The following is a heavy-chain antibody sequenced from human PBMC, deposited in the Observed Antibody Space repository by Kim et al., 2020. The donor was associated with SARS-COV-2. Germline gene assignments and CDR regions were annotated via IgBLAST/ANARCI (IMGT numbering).Heavy chain of an antibody. V-gene: IGHV3-20*04. CDR1: GFTFDAYG. Sequence: GGSLRLSCAASGFTFDAYGMSWVRQAPGKGLEWVSSINWAGGSTAYIGSVKGRFTISRDNAKNSLYLQMNSLRAEDTAFYYCARVYSRSASYYYGMDVWGQGTTVTVSS. CDR3: ARVYSRSASYYYGMDV. D-gene: IGHD3-22*01. J-gene: IGHJ6*02. CDR2: INWAGGST.